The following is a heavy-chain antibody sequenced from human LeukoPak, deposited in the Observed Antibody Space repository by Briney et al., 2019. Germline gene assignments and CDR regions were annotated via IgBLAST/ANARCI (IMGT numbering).Heavy chain of an antibody. CDR2: ISNSGTAI. V-gene: IGHV3-11*04. D-gene: IGHD5-18*01. J-gene: IGHJ1*01. CDR1: GFTVSNNY. CDR3: ARAGYSMDTEYFQH. Sequence: SGESLRLSCAASGFTVSNNYMTWVRQAPGKGLEWVSYISNSGTAIYYADSVKGRFTISRDNAKSSLYLQMNSLRAEDTAVYYCARAGYSMDTEYFQHWGQGTLVTVSS.